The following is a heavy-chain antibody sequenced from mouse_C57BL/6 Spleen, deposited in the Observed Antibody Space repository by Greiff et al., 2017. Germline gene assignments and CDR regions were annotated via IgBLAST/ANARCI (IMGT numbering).Heavy chain of an antibody. Sequence: QVQLQQSGPGLVQPSQSLSITCTVSGFSLTSYGVHWVRQSPGKGLECLGVIWSGGSTDYNAAFISRLSISKDNSKSQVFFKMNSLQADDTAIYYCASIYYDYDDPAWFAYWGQGTLVTVSA. CDR3: ASIYYDYDDPAWFAY. CDR1: GFSLTSYG. V-gene: IGHV2-2*01. CDR2: IWSGGST. J-gene: IGHJ3*01. D-gene: IGHD2-4*01.